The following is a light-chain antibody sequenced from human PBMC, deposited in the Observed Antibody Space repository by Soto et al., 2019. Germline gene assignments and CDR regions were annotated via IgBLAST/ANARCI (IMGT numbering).Light chain of an antibody. CDR2: SAT. J-gene: IGKJ4*01. CDR1: QDIRSR. CDR3: QQANILPPV. Sequence: IKMTQSPSSVSASVGDRVTITCRASQDIRSRLAWYQHKPGKAPNLLIYSATTLQSGVPYRFSGSGSGTYFTLTISSLQPEDFATYYCQQANILPPVFGGGTRVEI. V-gene: IGKV1-12*01.